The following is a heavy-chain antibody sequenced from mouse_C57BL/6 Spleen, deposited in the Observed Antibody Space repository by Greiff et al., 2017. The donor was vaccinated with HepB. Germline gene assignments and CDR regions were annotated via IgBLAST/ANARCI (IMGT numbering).Heavy chain of an antibody. V-gene: IGHV3-6*01. CDR3: ARDLLLQGY. D-gene: IGHD1-1*01. CDR2: ISYDGSN. Sequence: ESGPGLVKPSQSLSLTCSVTGYSITSGYYWNWIRQFPGNKLEWMGYISYDGSNNYNPSLKNRISITRDTSKNQFFLKLNSVTTEDTATYYCARDLLLQGYWGQGTTLTVSS. CDR1: GYSITSGYY. J-gene: IGHJ2*01.